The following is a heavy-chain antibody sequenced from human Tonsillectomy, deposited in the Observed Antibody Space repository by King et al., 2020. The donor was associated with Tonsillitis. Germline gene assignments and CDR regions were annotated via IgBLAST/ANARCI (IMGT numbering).Heavy chain of an antibody. V-gene: IGHV3-9*01. Sequence: VQLVESGGGLVQPGRSLRLSCAGSGFNFGNYVMHWVRQAPGKGLEWVSSINWNGANIDYADSVKGRFTISRDNAKNSLYLQMNSLRAEDTGLYYCVKGFAHFSYCSSISCFYFDSWGPGTLVTVSS. D-gene: IGHD2-2*01. CDR3: VKGFAHFSYCSSISCFYFDS. CDR2: INWNGANI. J-gene: IGHJ4*02. CDR1: GFNFGNYV.